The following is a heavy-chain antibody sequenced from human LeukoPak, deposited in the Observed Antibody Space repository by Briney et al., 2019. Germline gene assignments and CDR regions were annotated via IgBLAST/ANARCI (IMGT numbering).Heavy chain of an antibody. D-gene: IGHD5-12*01. Sequence: GGSLRLSCVASGFTFGSYSMSWVRQAPGKGLEWVSSIVESGSTTFFADSVKGRFTISRDNSKNTLYLQMNGLRAEDTALYFWARYRRRQPLYYCAYWGQGTLVTVSA. CDR2: IVESGSTT. CDR1: GFTFGSYS. CDR3: ARYRRRQPLYYCAY. J-gene: IGHJ4*02. V-gene: IGHV3-23*01.